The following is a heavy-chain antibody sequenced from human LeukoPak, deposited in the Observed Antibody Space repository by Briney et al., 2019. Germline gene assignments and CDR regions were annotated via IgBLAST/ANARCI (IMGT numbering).Heavy chain of an antibody. CDR3: AREIRLGELSSWDY. Sequence: PSETLSLTCTVSGGSISSYYWSWIRQPPGEGLEWIGYIYYSGSTNYNPSLKSRVTISVGTSKNQFSLKLSSVTAADTAVYYCAREIRLGELSSWDYWGQGTLVTVSS. D-gene: IGHD3-16*02. CDR1: GGSISSYY. J-gene: IGHJ4*02. V-gene: IGHV4-59*08. CDR2: IYYSGST.